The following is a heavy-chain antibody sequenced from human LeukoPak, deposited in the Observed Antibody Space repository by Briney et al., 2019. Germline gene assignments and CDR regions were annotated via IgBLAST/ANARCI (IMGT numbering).Heavy chain of an antibody. Sequence: PGGSLRLSCAASGFTFSNYNMNWVRQAPGKGLEWVSYISSSRSSIYYADSVKGRFTISRDNAKNSLYLQMNSLRAEDTAVYYCAREGSDYPGYWGQGTLVTVSS. CDR2: ISSSRSSI. D-gene: IGHD3-22*01. J-gene: IGHJ4*02. V-gene: IGHV3-48*01. CDR3: AREGSDYPGY. CDR1: GFTFSNYN.